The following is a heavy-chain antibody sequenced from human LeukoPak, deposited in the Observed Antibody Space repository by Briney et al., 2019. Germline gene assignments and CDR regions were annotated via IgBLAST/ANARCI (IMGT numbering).Heavy chain of an antibody. CDR2: ISGSGGST. CDR1: GFTFSSYA. Sequence: GGSLRLSCAASGFTFSSYAMSWVRQAPGKGLEWVSAISGSGGSTYYADSVKGRFTISRDNSKNTLYLQMNSLRAEDTAVYYCAKFSYYDGSQRGVNYFDYWGQGTLVTVSS. D-gene: IGHD3-16*01. J-gene: IGHJ4*02. CDR3: AKFSYYDGSQRGVNYFDY. V-gene: IGHV3-23*01.